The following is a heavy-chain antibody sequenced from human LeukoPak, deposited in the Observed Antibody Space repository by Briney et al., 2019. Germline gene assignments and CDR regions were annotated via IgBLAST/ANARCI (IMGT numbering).Heavy chain of an antibody. V-gene: IGHV3-9*01. J-gene: IGHJ4*02. CDR3: AVPIAVAGDFDY. Sequence: PGRSLRLSCAASGFTFDDYAMLWVRQAPGKGLEWVSGISWNSGSIGYADSVKGRFTISRDNAKNSLYLQMNSLRAEDTALYYCAVPIAVAGDFDYWGQGTLVTLSS. D-gene: IGHD6-19*01. CDR2: ISWNSGSI. CDR1: GFTFDDYA.